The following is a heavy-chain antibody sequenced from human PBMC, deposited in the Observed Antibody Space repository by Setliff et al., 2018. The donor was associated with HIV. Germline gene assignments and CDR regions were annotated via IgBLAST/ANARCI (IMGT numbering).Heavy chain of an antibody. CDR3: LVAVEEDV. V-gene: IGHV3-48*03. J-gene: IGHJ6*04. CDR1: GFTFGDYA. Sequence: HPGGSLRLSCTASGFTFGDYAMSWVRQAPGKGLEWVSYISSSDNTIHYADSVRGRFTISRDNAKNSLYLQMNSLRAEDTAVYYCLVAVEEDVWGKGTTVTVSS. CDR2: ISSSDNTI. D-gene: IGHD5-12*01.